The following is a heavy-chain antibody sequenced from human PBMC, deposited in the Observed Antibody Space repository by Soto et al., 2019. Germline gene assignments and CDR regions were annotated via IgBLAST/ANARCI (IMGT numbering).Heavy chain of an antibody. V-gene: IGHV3-30-3*01. CDR3: ARGPELYSSSSQQTIDP. J-gene: IGHJ5*02. CDR1: GFTFSSYA. CDR2: ISYDGSNK. D-gene: IGHD6-6*01. Sequence: HPGGSLRLSCAACGFTFSSYAMHWVRQAPGKGLEWVAVISYDGSNKYYADSVKGRFTISRDNSKNTLYLQMNSLRAEDTAVYYCARGPELYSSSSQQTIDPWGQGTLVTVSS.